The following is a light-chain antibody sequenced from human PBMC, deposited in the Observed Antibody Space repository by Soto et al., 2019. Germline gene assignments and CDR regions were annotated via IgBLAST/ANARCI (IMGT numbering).Light chain of an antibody. V-gene: IGLV1-40*01. J-gene: IGLJ3*02. CDR2: GNS. Sequence: QSALTQPPSVSGAPGQRVTISCTRSSSNIGAGYDVHWYQQLPGTAPKLLIYGNSNRPSGVPDRFSGSKSGTSASLAITGLQAEDEADYYCQSYDSSLSGLWVFGGGTKLTVL. CDR3: QSYDSSLSGLWV. CDR1: SSNIGAGYD.